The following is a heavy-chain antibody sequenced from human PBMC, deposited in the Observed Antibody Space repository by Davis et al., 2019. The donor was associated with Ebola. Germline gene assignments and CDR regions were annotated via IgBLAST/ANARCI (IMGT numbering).Heavy chain of an antibody. V-gene: IGHV5-51*01. Sequence: GASLKISCTGSGSSFTSYWICWVRQMPGKGLAWMGIIYPGDSDTRYSPSFQGQVTISADKSISTAYLQWSSLKASDTAMYYCARPAVDCSGGSCYPGPFDYWGQGTLVTVSS. J-gene: IGHJ4*02. D-gene: IGHD2-15*01. CDR1: GSSFTSYW. CDR2: IYPGDSDT. CDR3: ARPAVDCSGGSCYPGPFDY.